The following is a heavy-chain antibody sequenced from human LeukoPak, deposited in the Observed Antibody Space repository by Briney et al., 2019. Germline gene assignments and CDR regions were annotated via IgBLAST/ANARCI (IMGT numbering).Heavy chain of an antibody. Sequence: PGGSLRLSCAASGFTFSSYWMSWVRQAPGKGLVWVSRINSDGSRTSYADSVKGRFTISRDNAKNTLYLQMNSLRAEDTAVYYCAKDAHYYDSSGYFFGSDYWGQGTLVTVSP. CDR1: GFTFSSYW. J-gene: IGHJ4*02. CDR3: AKDAHYYDSSGYFFGSDY. D-gene: IGHD3-22*01. V-gene: IGHV3-74*01. CDR2: INSDGSRT.